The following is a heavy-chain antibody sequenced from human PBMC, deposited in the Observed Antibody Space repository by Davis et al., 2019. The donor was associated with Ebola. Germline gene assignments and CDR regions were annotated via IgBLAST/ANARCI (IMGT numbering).Heavy chain of an antibody. D-gene: IGHD2-21*02. CDR1: GFTFDDYT. J-gene: IGHJ5*02. V-gene: IGHV3-43*01. CDR3: AKDARSYCGGDCYPWFDP. Sequence: GESLKISCAASGFTFDDYTMHWVRQAPGKGLEWVSLISWDGGSTYYADSVKGRFTISRDNSKNSLYLQMNSLRTEDTALYYCAKDARSYCGGDCYPWFDPWGQGTLVTVSS. CDR2: ISWDGGST.